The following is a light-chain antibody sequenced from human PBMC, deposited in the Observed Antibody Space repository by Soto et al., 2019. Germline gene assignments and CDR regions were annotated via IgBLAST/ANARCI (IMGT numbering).Light chain of an antibody. CDR3: TSYTGSTTPFV. CDR1: SNDIGAYRY. J-gene: IGLJ1*01. CDR2: DVN. Sequence: QSVLTQPASVSGSPGQSITIYCSGTSNDIGAYRYVSWYQHHPGKAPKVIIYDVNNRPSGIPDRFSGSKSGNTASLTISGLQTEDEAHYYCTSYTGSTTPFVFGPGTKLTVL. V-gene: IGLV2-14*01.